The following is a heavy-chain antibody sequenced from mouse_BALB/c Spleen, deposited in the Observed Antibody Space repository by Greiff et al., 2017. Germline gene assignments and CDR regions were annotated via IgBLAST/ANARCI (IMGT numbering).Heavy chain of an antibody. D-gene: IGHD1-1*01. CDR1: GFTFSSYA. J-gene: IGHJ4*01. Sequence: EVQRVESGGGLVKPGGSLKLSCAASGFTFSSYAMSWVRQSPEKRLEWVAEISSGGSYTYYPDTVTGRFTISRDNAKNTLYLEMSSLRSEDTAMYYCARERGSSYAMDYWGQGTSVTVSS. CDR2: ISSGGSYT. V-gene: IGHV5-9-4*01. CDR3: ARERGSSYAMDY.